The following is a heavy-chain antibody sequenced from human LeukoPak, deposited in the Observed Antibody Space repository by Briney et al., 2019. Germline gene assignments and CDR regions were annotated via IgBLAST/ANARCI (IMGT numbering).Heavy chain of an antibody. J-gene: IGHJ4*02. CDR2: IHPYGTF. CDR3: ARGRDRSKAGDH. Sequence: PSETLSLTCAVYGGSCSDYYCSWIRQPPGKGLEWIGEIHPYGTFYYNSSLRSRLTISIGTSKTQFSLRLTSVTAADTAFYYCARGRDRSKAGDHWGQGTLVTVSS. D-gene: IGHD5-24*01. CDR1: GGSCSDYY. V-gene: IGHV4-34*01.